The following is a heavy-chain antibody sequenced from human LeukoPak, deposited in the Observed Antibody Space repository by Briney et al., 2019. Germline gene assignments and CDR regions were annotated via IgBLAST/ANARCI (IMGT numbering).Heavy chain of an antibody. CDR1: GYTFTGYD. J-gene: IGHJ6*02. V-gene: IGHV1-2*02. D-gene: IGHD3-3*01. CDR2: INPNSGGT. Sequence: SVKVSCKASGYTFTGYDMHWVRQAPGQGLEWMGWINPNSGGTNYAQKFQGRVTMTRDTSISTAYMELSRLRSDDTAVYYCARGPPTIFGVVIMDYYYGMDVWGQGTTVTVSS. CDR3: ARGPPTIFGVVIMDYYYGMDV.